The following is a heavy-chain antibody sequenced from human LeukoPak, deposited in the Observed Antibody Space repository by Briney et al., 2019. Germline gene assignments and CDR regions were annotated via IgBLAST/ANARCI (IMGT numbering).Heavy chain of an antibody. V-gene: IGHV4-39*02. CDR3: ARRPILGVVDY. D-gene: IGHD1-26*01. CDR2: FYYGRLT. J-gene: IGHJ4*02. Sequence: PSETLFLTCAVSGGSVTTRSYYWGWIRQPPWKSPERIGSFYYGRLTYYNPSLKSRVILSADTSRNHFFLKVNSVTAADTSVYYCARRPILGVVDYWGQGILVTVSS. CDR1: GGSVTTRSYY.